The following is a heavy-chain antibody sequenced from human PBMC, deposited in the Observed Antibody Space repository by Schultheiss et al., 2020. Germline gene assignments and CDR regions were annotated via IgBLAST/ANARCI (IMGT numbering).Heavy chain of an antibody. CDR3: ARPYYEYSSSYWFDP. CDR1: GFTFSSYW. D-gene: IGHD6-6*01. Sequence: GGSLRLSCAASGFTFSSYWMHWVRQAPGKGLVWVSRINSDGSSTSYADSVKGRFTISKDNAKNTLYLQMNSLRAEDTAVYYCARPYYEYSSSYWFDPWGQGTLVTVSS. CDR2: INSDGSST. V-gene: IGHV3-74*01. J-gene: IGHJ5*02.